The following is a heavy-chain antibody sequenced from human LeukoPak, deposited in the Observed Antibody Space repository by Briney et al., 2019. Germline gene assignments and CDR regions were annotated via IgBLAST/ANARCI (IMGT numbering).Heavy chain of an antibody. V-gene: IGHV3-23*01. CDR1: GFTFSSYW. J-gene: IGHJ6*02. Sequence: PGGSLRLSCAASGFTFSSYWMSWVRQAPGKGLEWVSAISGSGGSTYYADSVKGRFTISRDNSKNTLYLQMNSLRAEDTAVYYCAERRAMVRGGYGMDVWGQGTTVTVSS. CDR3: AERRAMVRGGYGMDV. D-gene: IGHD3-10*01. CDR2: ISGSGGST.